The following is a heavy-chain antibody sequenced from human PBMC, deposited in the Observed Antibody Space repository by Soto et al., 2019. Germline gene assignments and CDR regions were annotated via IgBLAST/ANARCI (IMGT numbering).Heavy chain of an antibody. CDR3: EKDGDSTTRNKTLDY. J-gene: IGHJ4*02. Sequence: GGSLRLSCAASGFTFSSYAMCWVRQAPGKGLEWVSSISVSGDRTFYADSVKGRFTISRGNFRNTLHLQMKSLRAEDTALYYCEKDGDSTTRNKTLDYWGQGTLVTVSS. CDR2: ISVSGDRT. CDR1: GFTFSSYA. D-gene: IGHD3-22*01. V-gene: IGHV3-23*01.